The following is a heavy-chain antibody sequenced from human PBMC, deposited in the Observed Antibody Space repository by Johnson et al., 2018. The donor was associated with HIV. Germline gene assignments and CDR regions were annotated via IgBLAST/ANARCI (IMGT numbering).Heavy chain of an antibody. V-gene: IGHV3-30*18. Sequence: QVQLVESGGGVVQPGRSLRLSCAASGFTFSSYGMHWVRRAPGKGLEWVAVISYDGSNKYYADSVKGRFTISRDNSKNTLYLQMNSLRAEDTAVYYCAKVSSWYFLRAFDIWGQGTMVTVSS. CDR1: GFTFSSYG. D-gene: IGHD6-13*01. CDR2: ISYDGSNK. CDR3: AKVSSWYFLRAFDI. J-gene: IGHJ3*02.